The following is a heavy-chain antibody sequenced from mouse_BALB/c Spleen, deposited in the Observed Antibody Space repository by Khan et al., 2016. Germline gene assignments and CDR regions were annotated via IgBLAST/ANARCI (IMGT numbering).Heavy chain of an antibody. J-gene: IGHJ3*01. CDR1: GYSITSDYT. Sequence: EVKLEVSGPGLVKPSQSLSLTCTVTGYSITSDYTWNWIRQFPGNKLEWLGYISYSGNLNYNPSLKSRISITRDTSKNQFFRQLNSVTTDDTATYYCSRRGYDEEGFAFWGQGTLVTVSA. CDR2: ISYSGNL. CDR3: SRRGYDEEGFAF. V-gene: IGHV3-2*02. D-gene: IGHD2-2*01.